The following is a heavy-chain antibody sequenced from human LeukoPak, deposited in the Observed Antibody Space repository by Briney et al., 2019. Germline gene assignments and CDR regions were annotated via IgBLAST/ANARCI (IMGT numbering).Heavy chain of an antibody. CDR2: IRYDRSNK. Sequence: GGSLRLSCAASGFTFSSYGMHWVRQAPGKGLEWVAFIRYDRSNKYYADSVKGRFTISRDNSKNTLYLQMNSLRAEDTAVYYCAKDSSLGGWYFDYWGQGALVTVSS. V-gene: IGHV3-30*02. CDR3: AKDSSLGGWYFDY. D-gene: IGHD6-19*01. CDR1: GFTFSSYG. J-gene: IGHJ4*02.